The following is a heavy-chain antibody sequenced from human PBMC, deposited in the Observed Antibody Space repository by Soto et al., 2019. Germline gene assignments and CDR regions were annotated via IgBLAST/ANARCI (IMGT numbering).Heavy chain of an antibody. CDR1: GGSISRYY. CDR2: AYYSGDT. D-gene: IGHD2-8*01. CDR3: ARDHSTYGGGGTGEVKENWFDP. J-gene: IGHJ5*02. Sequence: QVQLQESGPGVVKASETLSLSCSVSGGSISRYYWSWIRQPPGKGLEWIGYAYYSGDTGYNPSLKSRVTMAVDTSKSQVSLKLSSVTAADTAVYYCARDHSTYGGGGTGEVKENWFDPWGQGALVTVSS. V-gene: IGHV4-59*01.